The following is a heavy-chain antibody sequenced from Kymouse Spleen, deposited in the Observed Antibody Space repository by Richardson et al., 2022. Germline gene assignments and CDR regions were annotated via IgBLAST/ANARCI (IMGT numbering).Heavy chain of an antibody. Sequence: QVQLQQWGAGLLKPSETLSLTCAVYGGSFSGYYWSWIRQPPGKGLEWIGEINHSGSTNYNPSLKSRVTISVDTSKNQFSLKLSSVTAADTAVYYCASNWNYYFDYWGQGTLVTVSS. V-gene: IGHV4-34*01. D-gene: IGHD1-7*01. CDR1: GGSFSGYY. J-gene: IGHJ4*02. CDR3: ASNWNYYFDY. CDR2: INHSGST.